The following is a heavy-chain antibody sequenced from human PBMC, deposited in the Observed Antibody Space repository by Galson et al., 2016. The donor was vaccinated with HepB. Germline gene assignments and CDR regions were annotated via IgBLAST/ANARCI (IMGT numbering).Heavy chain of an antibody. Sequence: SLRLSCAASGFTFSNYAMHWVRQAPGKGLEWVAVIWYDGSNDYYAESVRGRLTISRDNSKNTLYLQMNGLRVDDTAVYYCARDLIGGTFNVCGTGCYDYFNGMRVWGQGTTVTVSS. V-gene: IGHV3-33*01. CDR2: IWYDGSND. D-gene: IGHD2-15*01. CDR3: ARDLIGGTFNVCGTGCYDYFNGMRV. CDR1: GFTFSNYA. J-gene: IGHJ6*02.